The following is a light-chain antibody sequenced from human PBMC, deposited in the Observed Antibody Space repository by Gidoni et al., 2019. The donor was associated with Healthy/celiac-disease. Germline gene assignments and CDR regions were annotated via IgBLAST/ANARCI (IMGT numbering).Light chain of an antibody. V-gene: IGKV3-20*01. CDR3: QQYGSSPPLT. J-gene: IGKJ4*01. CDR1: QSVSSSY. CDR2: GAS. Sequence: EIVLTQSPGTLSLSPGERATLSCRASQSVSSSYLVWYQQKPGQATRLLIYGASSRATGIPDRFSGSGSGTDFTLTISRLETEDFAVYYCQQYGSSPPLTFGGGTKVEIK.